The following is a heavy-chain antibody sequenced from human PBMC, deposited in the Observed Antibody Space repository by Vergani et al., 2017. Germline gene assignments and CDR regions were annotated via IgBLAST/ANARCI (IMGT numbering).Heavy chain of an antibody. CDR2: ISSSSSYI. CDR3: ARDPVRGYSYGSLVYLGYFDY. D-gene: IGHD5-18*01. J-gene: IGHJ4*02. CDR1: GFTFSSYS. Sequence: EVQLVESGGGLVKPGGSLRLSCAASGFTFSSYSMNWVRQAPGKGLEWVSSISSSSSYIYYADSVKGRFTISRDNAKNSLYLQMNSLRAEDTAVYYCARDPVRGYSYGSLVYLGYFDYWGQGTLVTVSS. V-gene: IGHV3-21*01.